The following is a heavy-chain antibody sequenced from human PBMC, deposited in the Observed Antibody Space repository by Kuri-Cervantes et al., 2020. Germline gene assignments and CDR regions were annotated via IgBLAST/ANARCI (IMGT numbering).Heavy chain of an antibody. CDR1: GYTFTSYD. CDR2: IIPIFGTA. J-gene: IGHJ6*02. CDR3: ARGAFHAGGRGMDV. D-gene: IGHD3-16*01. Sequence: SVKVSCKASGYTFTSYDINWVRQATGQGLEWMGGIIPIFGTANYAQKFQGRVTITADESTSTAYMELSSLRSEDTAVYYCARGAFHAGGRGMDVWGQGTTVTVSS. V-gene: IGHV1-69*13.